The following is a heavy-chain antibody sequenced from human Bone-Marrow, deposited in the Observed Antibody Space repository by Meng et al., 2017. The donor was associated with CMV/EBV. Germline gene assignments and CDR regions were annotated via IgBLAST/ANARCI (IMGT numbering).Heavy chain of an antibody. J-gene: IGHJ3*02. CDR1: GFTFSSYW. Sequence: GESLKISCAASGFTFSSYWMHWVRQAPGKGLVWVSRINSDGSSTSYADSVKGRFTISRDNAKNTLYLQMNSLRAEDTAVYYCASYCSSTSCYLDAFAIWGQWQMV. CDR2: INSDGSST. D-gene: IGHD2-2*01. V-gene: IGHV3-74*01. CDR3: ASYCSSTSCYLDAFAI.